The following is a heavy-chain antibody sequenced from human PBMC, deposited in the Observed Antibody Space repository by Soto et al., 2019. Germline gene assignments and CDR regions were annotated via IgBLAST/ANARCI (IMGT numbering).Heavy chain of an antibody. D-gene: IGHD6-19*01. CDR2: TNPSGGST. CDR3: ARRMFDWAEAGRMDNWFDP. Sequence: QVQLVQSGAEVKKPGASVKVSCKASGYTFPTYYMHWVRQAPGQGLQLMGITNPSGGSTSYAQKVQGSVTMTRDTSTSTVYMELSSLRSEDTAVYYCARRMFDWAEAGRMDNWFDPWGKGTLVTVSS. J-gene: IGHJ5*02. CDR1: GYTFPTYY. V-gene: IGHV1-46*03.